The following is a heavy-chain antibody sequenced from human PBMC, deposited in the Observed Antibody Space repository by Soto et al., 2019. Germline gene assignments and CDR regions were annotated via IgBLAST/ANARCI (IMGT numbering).Heavy chain of an antibody. V-gene: IGHV4-31*03. J-gene: IGHJ6*02. Sequence: QVRLEESGPGLVKPSQTLSLICTVSGGSINNANYFWSWIRHHPDNGLEWIGYIYYSGSTRYNPSIKTRVTMSIDTSKNQFSLRLNSVTAAATAVYFCARDEDFGGSRGGMDVWGRGTTVTVSS. CDR3: ARDEDFGGSRGGMDV. CDR1: GGSINNANYF. D-gene: IGHD2-15*01. CDR2: IYYSGST.